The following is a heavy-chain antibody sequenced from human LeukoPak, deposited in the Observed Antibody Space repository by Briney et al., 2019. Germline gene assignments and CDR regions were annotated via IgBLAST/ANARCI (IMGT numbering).Heavy chain of an antibody. V-gene: IGHV3-30*18. CDR2: ISYDGSNK. Sequence: GGSLRLSCAASGFTFSSYGMHWVRQAPGKGLEWVALISYDGSNKYYADSVKSRFTISRDNSKNTLYLQMNSLRPEDTAVYYCAKVYGEGDYYYYGMDVWGQGTTVTVSS. D-gene: IGHD4-17*01. CDR3: AKVYGEGDYYYYGMDV. J-gene: IGHJ6*02. CDR1: GFTFSSYG.